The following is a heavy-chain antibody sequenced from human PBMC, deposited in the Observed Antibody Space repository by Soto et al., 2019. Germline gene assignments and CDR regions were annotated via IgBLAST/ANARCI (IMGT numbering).Heavy chain of an antibody. CDR2: ISGSGAST. V-gene: IGHV3-23*01. CDR1: GFTFSSCA. Sequence: GGSLRLSCAGSGFTFSSCAVSWVRRAPGKGLEWVSVISGSGASTFYADSVKGRFTISRDNFKNTLYLQMNSLTAEDTAVYYCAKGTVGSTLQPYYFDYWGQGTLVTVSS. CDR3: AKGTVGSTLQPYYFDY. J-gene: IGHJ4*02. D-gene: IGHD6-13*01.